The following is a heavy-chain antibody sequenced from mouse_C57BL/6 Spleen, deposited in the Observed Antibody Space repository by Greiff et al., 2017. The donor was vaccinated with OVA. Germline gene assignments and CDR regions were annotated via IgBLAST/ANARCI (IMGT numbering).Heavy chain of an antibody. CDR1: GYTFTSYW. CDR3: AREPVSSPWFAY. Sequence: QVQLQQPGAELVKPGASVKLSCKASGYTFTSYWMHWVKQRPGQGLEWIGMIHPNSGSTNYNEKFKSKATLTVDNSSSTAYLQISSLTSEDSAVYYCAREPVSSPWFAYWGQGTLVTVSA. J-gene: IGHJ3*01. V-gene: IGHV1-64*01. CDR2: IHPNSGST. D-gene: IGHD1-1*01.